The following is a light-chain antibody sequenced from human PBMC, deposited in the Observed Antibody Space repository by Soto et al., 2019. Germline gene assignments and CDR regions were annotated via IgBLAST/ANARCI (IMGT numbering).Light chain of an antibody. CDR3: QQYGSSPTWT. CDR2: GAS. Sequence: IVLTQSPGTLALSAGEGATLSCRASQSVSSNYLAWYQQKPGQAPRLLIYGASTRATGIPDRFSGSGSGTDFTLTISGLEPEDSAVYYCQQYGSSPTWTFGQGPKVDI. CDR1: QSVSSNY. V-gene: IGKV3-20*01. J-gene: IGKJ1*01.